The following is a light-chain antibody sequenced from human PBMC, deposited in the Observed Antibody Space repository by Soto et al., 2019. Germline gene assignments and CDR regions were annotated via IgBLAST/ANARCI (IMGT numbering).Light chain of an antibody. CDR1: SSNIESNY. V-gene: IGLV1-47*01. CDR3: AAWDDSLSAVV. CDR2: RND. Sequence: QAVVTQPPSASGTPGQRVTISCSGSSSNIESNYVYWYQQLPGSAPKLLIYRNDQRPSGVPDRFSGSKSGTSASLAISGLRSEDEADYYCAAWDDSLSAVVFGGGTKLTVL. J-gene: IGLJ2*01.